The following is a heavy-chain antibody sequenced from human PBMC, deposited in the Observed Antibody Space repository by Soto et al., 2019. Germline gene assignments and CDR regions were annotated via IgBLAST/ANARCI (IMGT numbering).Heavy chain of an antibody. CDR3: ARVAMCSSTRCLDY. D-gene: IGHD2-2*01. Sequence: PGGSLRLSCAASGFTFSSYSMNWVRQAPGKGLEWVSSISSSSSYIYYAESVKGRFTISRDNAKNSLYLQMNSLRAEDTAVYYCARVAMCSSTRCLDYWGQGTLVTVSS. V-gene: IGHV3-21*01. CDR2: ISSSSSYI. J-gene: IGHJ4*02. CDR1: GFTFSSYS.